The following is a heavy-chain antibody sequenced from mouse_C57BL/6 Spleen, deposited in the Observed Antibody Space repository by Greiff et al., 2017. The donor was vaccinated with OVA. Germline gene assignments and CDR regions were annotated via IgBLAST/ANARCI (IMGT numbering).Heavy chain of an antibody. Sequence: VQLQQPGAELVRPGSSVKLSCKASGYTFTSYWMDWVKQRPGQGLEWIGNIYPSDSETHYNQKFKDKATLTVDKSSSTAYMQLSSLTSEDSAVYYCARGDFRYAMDYWGQGTSVTVSS. V-gene: IGHV1-61*01. CDR2: IYPSDSET. CDR3: ARGDFRYAMDY. D-gene: IGHD3-3*01. J-gene: IGHJ4*01. CDR1: GYTFTSYW.